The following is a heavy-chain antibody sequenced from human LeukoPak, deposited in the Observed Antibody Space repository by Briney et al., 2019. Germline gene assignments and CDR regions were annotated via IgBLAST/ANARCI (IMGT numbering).Heavy chain of an antibody. V-gene: IGHV4-59*12. CDR3: GKTDIYFNPIDY. CDR1: GGSISGYY. CDR2: IHYRGTS. J-gene: IGHJ4*02. Sequence: SETLSLTCTVSGGSISGYYWSWIRQPPGQGLEWIGFIHYRGTSKYNPSLISRVTMSADTSKNQFSLKLTSVTAADTAIYYCGKTDIYFNPIDYWGPGSLVTVSS. D-gene: IGHD3-9*01.